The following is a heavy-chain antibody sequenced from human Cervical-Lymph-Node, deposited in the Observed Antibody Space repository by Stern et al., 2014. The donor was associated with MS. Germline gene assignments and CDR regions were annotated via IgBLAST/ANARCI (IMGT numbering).Heavy chain of an antibody. D-gene: IGHD2-2*02. CDR3: ANAAALSCRSPSCYKAFEY. J-gene: IGHJ4*02. CDR2: ISYDGSNK. Sequence: VQLVESGGGVVQPGRSLRLSCAASGFSFSTSGMHWVRQAPGKGLDWVAVISYDGSNKYYGDSVMRRFTISRDNSKNTVYLQMNSLRPEDTAVYYCANAAALSCRSPSCYKAFEYWGQGILVTVSS. CDR1: GFSFSTSG. V-gene: IGHV3-30*18.